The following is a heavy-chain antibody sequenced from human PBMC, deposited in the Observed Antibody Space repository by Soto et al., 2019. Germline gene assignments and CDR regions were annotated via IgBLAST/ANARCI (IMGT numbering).Heavy chain of an antibody. J-gene: IGHJ5*02. V-gene: IGHV1-69*13. CDR2: IIPIFGTA. CDR1: GGTFSSYA. CDR3: AKDGGHRNTAPRRFGWFDP. Sequence: SVKVSCKASGGTFSSYAISWVRQAPGQGLEWMGGIIPIFGTANYAQKFQGRVTITADESTSTAYMELSSLRSEDTAVYYCAKDGGHRNTAPRRFGWFDPWGQGTLVTVS. D-gene: IGHD5-18*01.